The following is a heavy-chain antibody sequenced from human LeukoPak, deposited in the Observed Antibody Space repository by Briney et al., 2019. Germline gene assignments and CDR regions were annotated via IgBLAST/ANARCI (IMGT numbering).Heavy chain of an antibody. CDR2: IYHNGST. J-gene: IGHJ2*01. D-gene: IGHD7-27*01. Sequence: PSETLSLTCTVSGDSISSDYSWGWIRQPPGKGLERTGNIYHNGSTYYNPSLKSRVTISVDTSKNRFYLRLSSVTAADTAVYYCARLERLGIGYFDLWGRGTLVTVSS. CDR1: GDSISSDYS. CDR3: ARLERLGIGYFDL. V-gene: IGHV4-38-2*02.